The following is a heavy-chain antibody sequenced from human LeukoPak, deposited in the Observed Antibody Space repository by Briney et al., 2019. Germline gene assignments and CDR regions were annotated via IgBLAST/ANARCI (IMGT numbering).Heavy chain of an antibody. V-gene: IGHV4-31*03. D-gene: IGHD5-24*01. CDR3: ARMATIGEIFDY. J-gene: IGHJ4*02. Sequence: PSETLSLTCTVSGGSISSGGYYWSWIRQHPGKGLEWIGYIYYSGSTYYNPSLKSRDTISVDTSKNQFSLKLSSVTAADTAVYYCARMATIGEIFDYWGQGTLVTVSS. CDR2: IYYSGST. CDR1: GGSISSGGYY.